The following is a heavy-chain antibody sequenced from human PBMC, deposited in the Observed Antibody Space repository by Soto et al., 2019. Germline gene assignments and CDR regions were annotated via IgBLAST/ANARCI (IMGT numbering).Heavy chain of an antibody. V-gene: IGHV1-8*01. Sequence: ASVKVSCKASGYTFTSYDINWVRQATGQGLEWMGWMNPNSGNTGYAQKFQGRVTMTRNTSISTAYMELSSLRSEDTAVYYCARGEGYCSGGSCYFLDYWGQGTLVTVSS. CDR3: ARGEGYCSGGSCYFLDY. CDR2: MNPNSGNT. D-gene: IGHD2-15*01. CDR1: GYTFTSYD. J-gene: IGHJ4*02.